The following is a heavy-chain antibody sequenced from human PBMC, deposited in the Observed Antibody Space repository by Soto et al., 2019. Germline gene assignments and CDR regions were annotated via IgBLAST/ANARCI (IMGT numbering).Heavy chain of an antibody. D-gene: IGHD3-10*01. J-gene: IGHJ5*02. CDR3: ATSLWFGTQVEL. CDR2: ISRSGTT. Sequence: QVQLQEWGAGLLKPSETLSLSCAVYGGYFNDNYYTWFRQPPGKGLEWIGEISRSGTTKYIPSLKSRASTSFDTSKPQVSLKVTSVTAADTAVYYCATSLWFGTQVELWGQGALVTVSS. V-gene: IGHV4-34*01. CDR1: GGYFNDNY.